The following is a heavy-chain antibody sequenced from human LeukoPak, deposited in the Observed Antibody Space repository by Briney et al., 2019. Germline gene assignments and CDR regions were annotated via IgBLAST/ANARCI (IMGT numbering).Heavy chain of an antibody. CDR2: IIGSGSNT. V-gene: IGHV3-48*04. D-gene: IGHD4/OR15-4a*01. CDR1: GFIFSTYW. Sequence: GGSLRLSCEASGFIFSTYWVHWVRQAPGKGLEWVAHIIGSGSNTFYADSVKGRFTISRDNAKNSLYLQMNSLRVEDTAVYYCATKVPGTSHFSSWGQGTLVTVSS. CDR3: ATKVPGTSHFSS. J-gene: IGHJ4*02.